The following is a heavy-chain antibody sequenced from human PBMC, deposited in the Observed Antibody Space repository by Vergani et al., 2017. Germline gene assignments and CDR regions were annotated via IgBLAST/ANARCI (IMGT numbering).Heavy chain of an antibody. CDR3: ARWGREWEVLGNYGMDV. Sequence: QLQLQESGPGVVKPSETLSLTCTVSGGSIGSRNHYWGWIRQPPGKGLEWIGSIFYSVPTHYNPSLRSRVSLSVDTSKNQFSLRLSSVTAADTAVYYCARWGREWEVLGNYGMDVWGQGTTVTV. V-gene: IGHV4-39*01. CDR2: IFYSVPT. D-gene: IGHD1-26*01. J-gene: IGHJ6*02. CDR1: GGSIGSRNHY.